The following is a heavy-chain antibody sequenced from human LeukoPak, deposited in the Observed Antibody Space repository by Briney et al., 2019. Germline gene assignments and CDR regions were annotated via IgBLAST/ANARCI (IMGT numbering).Heavy chain of an antibody. D-gene: IGHD3-16*01. V-gene: IGHV1-18*01. CDR3: VRDGGGLYYYYYMDV. CDR2: NSAYNGNT. J-gene: IGHJ6*03. CDR1: GYTLIHYG. Sequence: AAVKVSCKASGYTLIHYGSNWVRQAPGEGLEWMGWNSAYNGNTNYAQNLQGRVTMTADTSTSIAYMDLRSLRPDDTAVYYCVRDGGGLYYYYYMDVWGTGTTVTVSS.